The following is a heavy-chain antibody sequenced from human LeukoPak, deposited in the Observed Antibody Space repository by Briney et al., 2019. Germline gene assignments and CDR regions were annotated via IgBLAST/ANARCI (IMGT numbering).Heavy chain of an antibody. CDR1: GGTFSSYA. V-gene: IGHV1-69*06. Sequence: ASVKVSCKASGGTFSSYAISWVRQAPGQGLEWMGGIIPIFDTANYAQKFQGRVTITADKSTSTAYMDLSSLRSDDTAVYYCARGRSGFGLRLGERYYSYYYMDVWDKGTTVTVSS. J-gene: IGHJ6*03. CDR3: ARGRSGFGLRLGERYYSYYYMDV. D-gene: IGHD3-16*01. CDR2: IIPIFDTA.